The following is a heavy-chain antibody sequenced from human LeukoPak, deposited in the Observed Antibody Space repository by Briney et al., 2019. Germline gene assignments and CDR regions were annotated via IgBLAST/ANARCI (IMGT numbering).Heavy chain of an antibody. CDR1: GFTFSSYS. CDR2: ISSSSTI. V-gene: IGHV3-48*01. CDR3: ARRRRDCYXY. D-gene: IGHD2-21*01. J-gene: IGHJ4*02. Sequence: PGGSLRLSCAASGFTFSSYSMNWVRQAPGKGLEWVSYISSSSTIYYADSVKGRFTISRDNAKNSLYLQMNSLRAEDTAVYYCARRRRDCYXYXXQGXXXTVS.